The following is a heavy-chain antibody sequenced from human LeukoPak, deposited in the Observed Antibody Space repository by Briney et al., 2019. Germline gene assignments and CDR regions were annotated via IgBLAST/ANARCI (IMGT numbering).Heavy chain of an antibody. CDR3: AKTYYDFWSGSLVDAFDI. J-gene: IGHJ3*02. Sequence: GASVKVSCKASGYTFTGYYMHWVRQAPGQGLEWMGIINPSGGSTSYAQKFQGRVTMTRDTSTSTVYMELSSLRSEDTAVYYCAKTYYDFWSGSLVDAFDIWGQGTMVTVSS. V-gene: IGHV1-46*01. CDR2: INPSGGST. CDR1: GYTFTGYY. D-gene: IGHD3-3*01.